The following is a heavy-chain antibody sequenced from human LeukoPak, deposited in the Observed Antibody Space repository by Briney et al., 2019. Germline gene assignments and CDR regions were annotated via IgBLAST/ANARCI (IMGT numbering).Heavy chain of an antibody. Sequence: SVKVSCKASGGTFSSYAISWVRQAPGQGLEWMGGIIPIFGTANYAQKFQGRVTITTDESTSTAYMVLSSLRSEDTAVYYCARGRHGTAMVYFDYWGQGTLVTVSS. CDR3: ARGRHGTAMVYFDY. V-gene: IGHV1-69*05. CDR1: GGTFSSYA. J-gene: IGHJ4*02. D-gene: IGHD5-18*01. CDR2: IIPIFGTA.